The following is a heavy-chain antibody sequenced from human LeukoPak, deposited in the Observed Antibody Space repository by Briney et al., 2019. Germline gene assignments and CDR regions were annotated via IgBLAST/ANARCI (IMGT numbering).Heavy chain of an antibody. D-gene: IGHD1-20*01. CDR2: IIPIFGTA. CDR3: ASKFLTGENWFDP. J-gene: IGHJ5*02. CDR1: GGTFSSYA. Sequence: ASVKVSCKASGGTFSSYAISWVRQAPGQGLEWMGGIIPIFGTANYAQKFQGRVTITTDESTSTAYMELSSLRSEDTAVYYCASKFLTGENWFDPWGQGTLVTVSS. V-gene: IGHV1-69*05.